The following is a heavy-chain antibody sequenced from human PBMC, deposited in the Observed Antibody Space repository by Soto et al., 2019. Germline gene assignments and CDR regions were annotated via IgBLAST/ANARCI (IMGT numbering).Heavy chain of an antibody. Sequence: GGSLRLSCAASGFTFSSYGMHWVRQAPGKGLEWVAVIWYDGSNKYYADSVKGRFTISRDNSKNTLYLQMNSLRAEDTAVYYCARDFLYCSGGSCSTADYWGQGTLVTVSS. V-gene: IGHV3-33*01. J-gene: IGHJ4*02. CDR3: ARDFLYCSGGSCSTADY. D-gene: IGHD2-15*01. CDR1: GFTFSSYG. CDR2: IWYDGSNK.